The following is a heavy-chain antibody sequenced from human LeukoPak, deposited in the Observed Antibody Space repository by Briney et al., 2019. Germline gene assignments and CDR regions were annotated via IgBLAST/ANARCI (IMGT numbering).Heavy chain of an antibody. V-gene: IGHV1-8*03. CDR1: GYTFTSYG. CDR3: ARFPDPYSGSYGDY. Sequence: ASVKVSCKASGYTFTSYGISWVRQAPGQGLEWMGWMNPNSGNTGYAQKFQGRVTITRNTSISTAYMELSSLRSEDTAVYYCARFPDPYSGSYGDYWGQGTLVTVSS. J-gene: IGHJ4*02. CDR2: MNPNSGNT. D-gene: IGHD1-26*01.